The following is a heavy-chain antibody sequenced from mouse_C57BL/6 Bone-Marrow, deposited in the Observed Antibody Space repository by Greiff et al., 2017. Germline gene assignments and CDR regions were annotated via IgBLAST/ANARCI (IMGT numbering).Heavy chain of an antibody. CDR2: ISSGGSYT. CDR3: ATYGRTGY. D-gene: IGHD1-2*01. CDR1: GFTFSSYG. V-gene: IGHV5-6*01. Sequence: EVKLVESGGDLVKPGGSLKLSCAASGFTFSSYGMSWVRQTPDKRLEWVATISSGGSYTYYPDSVKGRFTISRDNAKNTLYLQMRSLKSEDTAMYYCATYGRTGYWGQGTTLTVSS. J-gene: IGHJ2*01.